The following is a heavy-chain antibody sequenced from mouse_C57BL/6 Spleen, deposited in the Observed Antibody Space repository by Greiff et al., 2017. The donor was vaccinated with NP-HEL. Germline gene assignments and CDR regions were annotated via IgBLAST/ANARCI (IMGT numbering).Heavy chain of an antibody. CDR2: IYPRSGNT. V-gene: IGHV1-81*01. Sequence: VQLVESGAELARPGASVKLSCKASGYTFTSYGISWVKQRTGQGLEWIGEIYPRSGNTYYNEKFKGKATLTADKSSSTAYMELRSLTSEDSAVYFCAPSSTTVVAPDFDYWGQGTTLTVSS. D-gene: IGHD1-1*01. CDR3: APSSTTVVAPDFDY. CDR1: GYTFTSYG. J-gene: IGHJ2*01.